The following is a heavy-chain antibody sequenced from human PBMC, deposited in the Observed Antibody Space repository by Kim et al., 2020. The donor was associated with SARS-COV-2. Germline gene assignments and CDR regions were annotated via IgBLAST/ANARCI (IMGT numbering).Heavy chain of an antibody. CDR3: ARERREIAAGGTFFDY. V-gene: IGHV1-2*06. CDR2: INPNSGDT. Sequence: ASVKVSCKASGYSFTGYYMHWVRQAPRQGLEWMGRINPNSGDTNSAQKFQGRVTMTMDTSISTAYMELSRLISDDTAVYYCARERREIAAGGTFFDYWGQGTQVTVSS. D-gene: IGHD6-13*01. CDR1: GYSFTGYY. J-gene: IGHJ4*02.